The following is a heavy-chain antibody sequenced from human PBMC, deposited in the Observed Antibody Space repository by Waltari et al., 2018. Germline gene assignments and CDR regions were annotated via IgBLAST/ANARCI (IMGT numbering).Heavy chain of an antibody. D-gene: IGHD6-13*01. Sequence: EVQLLESGGGLVQPGGSLRLSCTASGFTFSRTAMTWVRRAPGKGLEWVSAISGSGCSTYYADSVKGRFTISRDNSKNTLYLQMNSLRAEDTAVYYCAKDPSSSWYRAFDIWGQGTMVTVSS. J-gene: IGHJ3*02. CDR2: ISGSGCST. V-gene: IGHV3-23*01. CDR1: GFTFSRTA. CDR3: AKDPSSSWYRAFDI.